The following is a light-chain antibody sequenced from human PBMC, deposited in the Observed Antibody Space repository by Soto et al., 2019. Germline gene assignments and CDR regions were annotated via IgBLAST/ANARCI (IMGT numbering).Light chain of an antibody. CDR3: SSYTSSSTLV. Sequence: QSALTQPASVSGSPGQSITISCTGTSSDVGGYNYVSWYQQHPGKAPKLMIYEVSNRPSGVSNRFSGSKSGNTASLTISGLQAEDEADYSCSSYTSSSTLVFGTGPKLTVL. CDR2: EVS. V-gene: IGLV2-14*01. J-gene: IGLJ1*01. CDR1: SSDVGGYNY.